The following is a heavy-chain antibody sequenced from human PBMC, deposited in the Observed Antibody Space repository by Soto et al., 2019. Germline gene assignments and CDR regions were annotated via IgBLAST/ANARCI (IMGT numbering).Heavy chain of an antibody. CDR1: GFTFSSYG. Sequence: GGSLRLSCAASGFTFSSYGMHWVRQAPGKGLEWVAVISYDGSNKYYADSVKGRFTISRDNSKNTLYLQMNSLRAEDTAVYYCAKDRSSGYYIFDYWGQGTLVTVSS. CDR2: ISYDGSNK. CDR3: AKDRSSGYYIFDY. D-gene: IGHD3-22*01. J-gene: IGHJ4*02. V-gene: IGHV3-30*18.